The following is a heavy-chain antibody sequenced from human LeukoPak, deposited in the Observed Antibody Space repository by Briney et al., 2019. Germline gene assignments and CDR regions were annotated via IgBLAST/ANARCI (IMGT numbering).Heavy chain of an antibody. D-gene: IGHD3-3*01. CDR2: IRSRPNNYAT. CDR1: GFTFNDSA. J-gene: IGHJ4*02. CDR3: TTDPRGETQVFV. Sequence: GGSLRLSCVASGFTFNDSAMHWVRQASGKGLEWVGRIRSRPNNYATSYAASVKGRFTISRDDSKNTLYLQMNSLKTEDTAVYYCTTDPRGETQVFVWGQGTLVTVSS. V-gene: IGHV3-73*01.